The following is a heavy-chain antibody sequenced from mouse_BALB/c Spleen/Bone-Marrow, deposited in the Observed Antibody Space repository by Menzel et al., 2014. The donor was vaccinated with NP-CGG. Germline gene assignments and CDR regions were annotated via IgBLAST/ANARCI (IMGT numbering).Heavy chain of an antibody. CDR2: ISSGGHDT. D-gene: IGHD2-3*01. V-gene: IGHV5-9-3*01. Sequence: EVQLVESGGGLVKPGGSLKLSCAASGFSFSSYSMSWVRQTPEKRPEWVATISSGGHDTYYPDSVKGRFTISRDNAKNTLYLQMSSLKSEDMAMYYCARGLYDGYENWCFDVWGAGTTVTVSS. J-gene: IGHJ1*01. CDR1: GFSFSSYS. CDR3: ARGLYDGYENWCFDV.